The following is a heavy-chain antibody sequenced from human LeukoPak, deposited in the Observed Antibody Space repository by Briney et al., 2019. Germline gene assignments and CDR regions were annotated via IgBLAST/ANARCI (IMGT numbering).Heavy chain of an antibody. V-gene: IGHV4-61*02. D-gene: IGHD3-22*01. CDR1: GGSISSGSYY. CDR2: IYTSGST. Sequence: PSETLSLTCTVSGGSISSGSYYWSWIRQPAGKGLEWIGRIYTSGSTNYNPSLKSRVTISVDTSKNQFSLKLSSVTAADTAVYYCARDVEDYYDSSGYYYYWFDPWGQGTLVTVSS. J-gene: IGHJ5*02. CDR3: ARDVEDYYDSSGYYYYWFDP.